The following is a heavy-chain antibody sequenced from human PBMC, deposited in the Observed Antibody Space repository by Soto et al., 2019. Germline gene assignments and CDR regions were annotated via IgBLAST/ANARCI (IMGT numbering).Heavy chain of an antibody. CDR3: AKDRLSDSGWDIDY. V-gene: IGHV3-23*04. J-gene: IGHJ4*02. CDR2: MYPRGGNT. D-gene: IGHD3-16*01. CDR1: GFTFSSYW. Sequence: EVQLVESGGGLVQPGGSLRLSCAASGFTFSSYWMHWVRQAPGRGLEWVASMYPRGGNTFYADSVRGRFVISRDNSINTVYLQMNSLRADDTAVYYCAKDRLSDSGWDIDYWGQGTLVTVSS.